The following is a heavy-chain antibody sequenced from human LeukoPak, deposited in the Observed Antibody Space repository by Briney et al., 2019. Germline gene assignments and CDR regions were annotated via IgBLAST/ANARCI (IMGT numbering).Heavy chain of an antibody. Sequence: ASVKVSCKASGYTFTDYNIHWVRQAPGQGLEWMGWISPNTGGTKYAQEFQGRVTVTRDTSISTAYMELSRLRSDDTAMYYCARPVLRLSGAFEFWVQGSPVIVSS. D-gene: IGHD3-16*01. J-gene: IGHJ4*02. CDR2: ISPNTGGT. CDR3: ARPVLRLSGAFEF. V-gene: IGHV1-2*02. CDR1: GYTFTDYN.